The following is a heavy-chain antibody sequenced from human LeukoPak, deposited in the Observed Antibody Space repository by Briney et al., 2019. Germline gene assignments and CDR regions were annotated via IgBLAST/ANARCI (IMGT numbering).Heavy chain of an antibody. CDR1: GYSFTSYW. Sequence: GESLKISCKGSGYSFTSYWIGWVRQMPGKGLEWMGIIYPGDSDTRYSPSFQGQVTISVDKSISTAYLQWSSLRASDTAMYYCARYGDGYNYAPEVLGYYFDYWGQGTLVTVSS. V-gene: IGHV5-51*01. CDR2: IYPGDSDT. J-gene: IGHJ4*02. D-gene: IGHD5-24*01. CDR3: ARYGDGYNYAPEVLGYYFDY.